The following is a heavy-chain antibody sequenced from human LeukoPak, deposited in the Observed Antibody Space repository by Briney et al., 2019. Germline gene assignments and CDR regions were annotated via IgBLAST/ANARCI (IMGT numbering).Heavy chain of an antibody. Sequence: SETLSLTCAVYGGSFSGYYWSWIRQPPGKGLEWIGEINHSGSTSYNPSLKSRVTISVDKSKNQFSLKLNSVTAADTAVYYCARESIAAAGYWGQGTLVIVSS. CDR2: INHSGST. CDR1: GGSFSGYY. D-gene: IGHD6-13*01. J-gene: IGHJ4*02. V-gene: IGHV4-34*01. CDR3: ARESIAAAGY.